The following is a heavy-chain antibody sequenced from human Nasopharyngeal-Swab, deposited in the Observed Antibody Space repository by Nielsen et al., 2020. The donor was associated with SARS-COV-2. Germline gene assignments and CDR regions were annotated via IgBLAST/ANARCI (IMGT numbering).Heavy chain of an antibody. CDR3: ARNGSLGYSGGWGYGSSPLYNAMDV. J-gene: IGHJ6*02. V-gene: IGHV3-7*05. Sequence: LSLTCAASGFTFSKYWMTWVRQAPGKGLEWVAYLKQDGSEKNYVDSVRGRFTISRDNAKNSLYLQMNSLRAEDTAVYYCARNGSLGYSGGWGYGSSPLYNAMDVWGQGNTVTVSS. CDR1: GFTFSKYW. D-gene: IGHD6-19*01. CDR2: LKQDGSEK.